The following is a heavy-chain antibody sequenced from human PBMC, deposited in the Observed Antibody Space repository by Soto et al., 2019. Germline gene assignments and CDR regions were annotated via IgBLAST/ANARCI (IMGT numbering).Heavy chain of an antibody. V-gene: IGHV3-30-3*01. CDR3: ARVRIVGATNYAFDF. CDR2: ISYDGSNK. Sequence: QVQLVESGGGVVQPGRSLRLSCAASGFTFSSYAMHWVRQAPGKGLEWVAVISYDGSNKYYADSVKGRFTISRDNSKNTLYLQMNSLRAEYTAVYYCARVRIVGATNYAFDFWGKGTMVTVSS. J-gene: IGHJ3*01. CDR1: GFTFSSYA. D-gene: IGHD1-26*01.